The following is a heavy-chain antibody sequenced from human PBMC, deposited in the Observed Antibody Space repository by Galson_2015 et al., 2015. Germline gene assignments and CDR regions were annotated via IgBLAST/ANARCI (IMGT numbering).Heavy chain of an antibody. CDR2: ISGSGGST. J-gene: IGHJ6*03. V-gene: IGHV3-23*01. CDR3: ARTPRVYDSSGYFPYYYYYYMDV. D-gene: IGHD3-22*01. Sequence: SLRLSCAASGFTFSSYAMSWVRQAPGKGLEWVSAISGSGGSTYYADSVKGRFTISRDNSKNTLYLQMNSLRAEDTAVYYCARTPRVYDSSGYFPYYYYYYMDVWGKGTTVTVSS. CDR1: GFTFSSYA.